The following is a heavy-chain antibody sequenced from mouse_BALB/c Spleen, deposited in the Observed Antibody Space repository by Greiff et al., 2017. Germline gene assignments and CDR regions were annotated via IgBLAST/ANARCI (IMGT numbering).Heavy chain of an antibody. Sequence: EVKLMESGGGLVKPGGSLKLSCAASGFTFSSYAMSWVRQTPEKRLEWVATISSGGSYTYYPDSVKGRFTISRDNAKNTLYLQMSSLRSEETAMYYCARHKGFAYWGQGTLVTVSA. V-gene: IGHV5-9-3*01. CDR3: ARHKGFAY. CDR1: GFTFSSYA. CDR2: ISSGGSYT. J-gene: IGHJ3*01.